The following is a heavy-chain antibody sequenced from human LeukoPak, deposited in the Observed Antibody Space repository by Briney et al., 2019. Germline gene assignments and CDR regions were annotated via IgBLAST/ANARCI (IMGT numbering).Heavy chain of an antibody. CDR2: IYYSGST. V-gene: IGHV4-59*01. Sequence: PSETLSLTCTVSGGSISSYYWSWIRQPPGKGLEWIGYIYYSGSTNYNPSLKSRVTISVDTSKNQFSLKLSSVTAADTAVYYCARVSGPDCGASSLHFDYWGQGTLVTVSS. D-gene: IGHD4-17*01. J-gene: IGHJ4*02. CDR1: GGSISSYY. CDR3: ARVSGPDCGASSLHFDY.